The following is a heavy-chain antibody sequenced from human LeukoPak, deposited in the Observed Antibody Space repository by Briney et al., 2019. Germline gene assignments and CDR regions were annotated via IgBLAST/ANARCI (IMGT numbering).Heavy chain of an antibody. CDR1: YTFTSYX. J-gene: IGHJ5*02. CDR3: ARDHHGLARVNWFDP. CDR2: XXAYNGNT. Sequence: YTFTSYXXXXXRXXXGQGXXXXXXXXAYNGNTNYAQKLQGRVTMTRDTSTSTVYMELSSLRSEDTAVYYCARDHHGLARVNWFDPWGQGTLVTVSS. V-gene: IGHV1-18*01.